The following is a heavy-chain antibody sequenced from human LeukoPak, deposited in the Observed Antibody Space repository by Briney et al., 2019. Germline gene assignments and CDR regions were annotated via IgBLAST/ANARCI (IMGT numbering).Heavy chain of an antibody. J-gene: IGHJ4*02. V-gene: IGHV3-30*03. Sequence: PGRSLSLSCAPSGFTFSRHGMHWVRQAPGKGLEWVAIISNDGSRKYYAHSVEGRFTISRDNSKNTLYLQMDSLRAEDTAVYYCARDRAWNYFDYWGQGTLVTVSS. CDR2: ISNDGSRK. D-gene: IGHD3-3*01. CDR3: ARDRAWNYFDY. CDR1: GFTFSRHG.